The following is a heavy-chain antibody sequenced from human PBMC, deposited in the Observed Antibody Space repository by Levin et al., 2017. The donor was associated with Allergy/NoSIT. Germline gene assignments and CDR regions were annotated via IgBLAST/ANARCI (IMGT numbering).Heavy chain of an antibody. CDR3: AKDTTVTTSYGMDV. J-gene: IGHJ6*02. CDR2: ISYDGSNK. D-gene: IGHD4-17*01. CDR1: GFTFSSYG. V-gene: IGHV3-30*18. Sequence: GESLKISCAASGFTFSSYGMHWVRQAPGKGLEWVAVISYDGSNKYYADSVKGRFTIPRDNSKNTLYLQMNSLRAEDTAVYYCAKDTTVTTSYGMDVWGQGTTVTVSS.